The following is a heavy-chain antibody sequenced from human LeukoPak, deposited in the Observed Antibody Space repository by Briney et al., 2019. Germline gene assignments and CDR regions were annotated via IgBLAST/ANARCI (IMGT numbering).Heavy chain of an antibody. V-gene: IGHV3-7*01. Sequence: PGGSLRLSCAASGFIFSSYWMSWVRQAPGKGPEWVANIKQDGSEKYYVDSVKGRFTISRDNAKNSLYLQMNSLRAEDTAVYYCAREEGGLYYFDYWGQGTLVTVSS. CDR3: AREEGGLYYFDY. D-gene: IGHD1-26*01. CDR2: IKQDGSEK. J-gene: IGHJ4*02. CDR1: GFIFSSYW.